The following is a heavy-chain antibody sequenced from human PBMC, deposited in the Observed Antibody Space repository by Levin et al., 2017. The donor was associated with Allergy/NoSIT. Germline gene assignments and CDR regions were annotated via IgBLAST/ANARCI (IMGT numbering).Heavy chain of an antibody. Sequence: QAGGSLRLSCAASGFTFSSYSMNWVRQAPGKGLEWVSYISSSSSTIYYADSVKGRFTISRDNAKNSLYLQMNSLRDEDTAVYYCARDAGYCSSTSCYYYYYGMDVWGQGTTVTVSS. D-gene: IGHD2-2*01. V-gene: IGHV3-48*02. CDR3: ARDAGYCSSTSCYYYYYGMDV. J-gene: IGHJ6*02. CDR2: ISSSSSTI. CDR1: GFTFSSYS.